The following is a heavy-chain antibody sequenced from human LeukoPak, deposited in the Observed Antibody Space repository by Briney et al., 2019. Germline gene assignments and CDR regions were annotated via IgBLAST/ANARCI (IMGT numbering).Heavy chain of an antibody. CDR3: AKESPSFDY. V-gene: IGHV3-23*01. J-gene: IGHJ4*02. CDR1: GFTFSSFA. CDR2: ISGSGDST. Sequence: PGGSLRLSCAASGFTFSSFAVSWVRQAPGNGLQWVSSISGSGDSTHFADSVKGRFTISRDNSKNTVYLQMNSLRAEDTAVYYCAKESPSFDYWGQGNLVTVSS.